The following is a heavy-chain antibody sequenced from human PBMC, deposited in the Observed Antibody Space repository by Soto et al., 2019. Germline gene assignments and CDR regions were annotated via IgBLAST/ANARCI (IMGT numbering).Heavy chain of an antibody. CDR1: GGCLTSNSYY. V-gene: IGHV4-39*01. D-gene: IGHD4-17*01. Sequence: SETLSLTCTVSGGCLTSNSYYWGWIRQPPGKGLEWIGSFYYSQSTYFNLSLKSRVTISVETAKNQYSLKLSAVPAADTAVYYCARRSTVTYDYWAQAILVTVCS. CDR3: ARRSTVTYDY. J-gene: IGHJ4*02. CDR2: FYYSQST.